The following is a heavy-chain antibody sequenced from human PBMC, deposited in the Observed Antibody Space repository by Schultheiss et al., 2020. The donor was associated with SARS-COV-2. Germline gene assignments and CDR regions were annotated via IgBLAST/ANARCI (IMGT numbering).Heavy chain of an antibody. CDR2: ISGSGGST. V-gene: IGHV3-64*04. Sequence: GGSLRLSCSASGFTFSIYAMHWVRQAPGKGLEYVSAISGSGGSTYYADSVKGRFTISRDNSKNTLYLQMNSLRAEDTAVYYCARGGYCSSTSCSTSLNWFDPWGQGTLVTVSS. J-gene: IGHJ5*02. CDR1: GFTFSIYA. D-gene: IGHD2-2*01. CDR3: ARGGYCSSTSCSTSLNWFDP.